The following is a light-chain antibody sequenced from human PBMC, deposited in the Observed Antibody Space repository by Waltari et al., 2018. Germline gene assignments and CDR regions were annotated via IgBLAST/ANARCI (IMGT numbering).Light chain of an antibody. CDR2: AAS. CDR1: QSVSSY. J-gene: IGKJ2*01. V-gene: IGKV3-20*01. CDR3: QQYGSSPRT. Sequence: EIVLTQSPGTLSLSPGEGATLSCRSSQSVSSYLAWYQQRPGQAPRLLIYAASSRATGIPDKFSGSGSGTDFTLTISRVEPEDFAMYYCQQYGSSPRTFGQGTKLEI.